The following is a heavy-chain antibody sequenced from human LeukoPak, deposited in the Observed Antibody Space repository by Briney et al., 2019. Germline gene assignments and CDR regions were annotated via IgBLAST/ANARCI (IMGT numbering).Heavy chain of an antibody. V-gene: IGHV4-59*12. D-gene: IGHD3-22*01. CDR1: GGSISSFY. Sequence: SETLSLTCAVSGGSISSFYWSWIRQPPGKGLEWIGYVFYTGDTNSNPSLKSRVTISVDTSKNQFSLKLSSVTAADTAVYYCARVRPDTYYDSSGYSPLFDYWGQGTLVTVSS. J-gene: IGHJ4*02. CDR3: ARVRPDTYYDSSGYSPLFDY. CDR2: VFYTGDT.